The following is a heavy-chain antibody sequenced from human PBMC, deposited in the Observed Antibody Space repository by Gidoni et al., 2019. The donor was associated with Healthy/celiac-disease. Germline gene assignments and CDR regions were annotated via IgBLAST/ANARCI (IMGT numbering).Heavy chain of an antibody. J-gene: IGHJ4*02. CDR3: PFDY. CDR1: GYTFTSYY. Sequence: QVQLVQSGAEVKKPGASVKVSCKASGYTFTSYYMHWVRQAPGQGLAWMGIINPSGGSTSYAQKFQGRVTMTRDTSTSTVYMELSSPRSPAYGDYVNPFDYWGQGTLVTVSS. V-gene: IGHV1-46*01. CDR2: INPSGGST. D-gene: IGHD4-17*01.